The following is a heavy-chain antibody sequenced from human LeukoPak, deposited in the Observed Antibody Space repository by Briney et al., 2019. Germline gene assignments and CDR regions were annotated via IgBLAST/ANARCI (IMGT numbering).Heavy chain of an antibody. D-gene: IGHD3-16*02. V-gene: IGHV3-7*05. J-gene: IGHJ4*02. CDR1: GFTFSSHW. Sequence: GGSLILSCAASGFTFSSHWMNWVRQAPGKGLEWVANIKQDGSEIYYLDSVKGRFTISRDNAKNSLYLQMNSLRVEDTAVYYCARAVNDNVWGSYRPPGHWGQGTLVTVSS. CDR3: ARAVNDNVWGSYRPPGH. CDR2: IKQDGSEI.